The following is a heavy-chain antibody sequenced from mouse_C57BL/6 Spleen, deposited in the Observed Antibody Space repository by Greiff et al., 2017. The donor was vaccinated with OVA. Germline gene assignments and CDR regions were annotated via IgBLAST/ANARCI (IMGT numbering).Heavy chain of an antibody. CDR2: IDPSDSYT. J-gene: IGHJ1*03. D-gene: IGHD1-1*01. V-gene: IGHV1-69*01. CDR1: GYTFTSYW. Sequence: QVQLQQSGAELVMPGASVKLSCKASGYTFTSYWMHWVKQRPGQGLEWIGEIDPSDSYTNYNQKFKGKSTLTVDKSSSTAYMQLSSLTSEDSAVYYCASPYGSSYGGYFDVWGTGTTVTVSS. CDR3: ASPYGSSYGGYFDV.